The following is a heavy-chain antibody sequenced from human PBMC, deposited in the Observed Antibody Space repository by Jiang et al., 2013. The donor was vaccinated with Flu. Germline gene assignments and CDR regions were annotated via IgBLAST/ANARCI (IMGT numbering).Heavy chain of an antibody. CDR2: IKSKTDGGTT. CDR1: GFTFSNAW. V-gene: IGHV3-15*01. CDR3: TTAFYDFWSGYGY. J-gene: IGHJ4*02. Sequence: VQLLESGGGLVKPGGSLRLSCAASGFTFSNAWMSWVRQAPGKGLEWVGRIKSKTDGGTTDYAAPVKGRFTISRDDSKNTLYLQMNSLKTEDTAVYYCTTAFYDFWSGYGYWGQGPWSPSPQ. D-gene: IGHD3-3*01.